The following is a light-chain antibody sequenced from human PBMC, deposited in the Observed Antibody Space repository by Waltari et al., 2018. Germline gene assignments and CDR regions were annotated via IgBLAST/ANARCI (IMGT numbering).Light chain of an antibody. CDR3: CSFASSRTWV. CDR1: TTDVGQYDL. Sequence: QSALTPPASVSGSPGQSITIPRSGTTTDVGQYDLVSWYQPVPGRVPKLILYENNRRPSDISHRFVGSKAGNTASLTISGLQPEDEADYYCCSFASSRTWVFGGRTRLTV. V-gene: IGLV2-23*01. J-gene: IGLJ3*02. CDR2: ENN.